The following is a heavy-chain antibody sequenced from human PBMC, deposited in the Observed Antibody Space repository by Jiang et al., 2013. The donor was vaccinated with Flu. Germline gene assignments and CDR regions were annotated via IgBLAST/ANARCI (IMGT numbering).Heavy chain of an antibody. J-gene: IGHJ5*02. D-gene: IGHD3-10*01. Sequence: PTQTLTLTCTFSGFSXTTSGVAVGWVRQPPGKALEWLAIIYWNDDKWYSPSLKTRLTITKDTSKNQVVLTMTNMDPVDTATYYCAHRRASMVRGWFDPWGQGTLVTVSS. CDR1: GFSXTTSGVA. CDR2: IYWNDDK. V-gene: IGHV2-5*01. CDR3: AHRRASMVRGWFDP.